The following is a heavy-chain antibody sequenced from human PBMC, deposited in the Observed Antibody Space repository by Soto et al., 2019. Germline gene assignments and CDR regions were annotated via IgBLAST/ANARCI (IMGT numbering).Heavy chain of an antibody. CDR1: GYSISSGYY. V-gene: IGHV4-38-2*01. Sequence: PSETLSLTCAVSGYSISSGYYWGWIRQPPGKGLEWIGSIYHSGSTYYNPSLKSRVTISVETSKNRFSLQLSSVTAADTAVYYCACRGSSGYFDYWGQGTLVTVSS. D-gene: IGHD2-15*01. CDR2: IYHSGST. CDR3: ACRGSSGYFDY. J-gene: IGHJ4*02.